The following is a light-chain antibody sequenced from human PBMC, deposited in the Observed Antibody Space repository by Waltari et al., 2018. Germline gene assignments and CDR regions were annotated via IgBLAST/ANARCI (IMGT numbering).Light chain of an antibody. Sequence: EIVLPQSPATLPLSPGERATLSCGASQSVPSRYLAWYQQKPGLAPRLLIYDASNRATGIPDRFTASGSGTDFTLTISRLEPEDFAVYYCQQYGNSPITFGQGTRLEIK. V-gene: IGKV3D-20*01. J-gene: IGKJ5*01. CDR3: QQYGNSPIT. CDR1: QSVPSRY. CDR2: DAS.